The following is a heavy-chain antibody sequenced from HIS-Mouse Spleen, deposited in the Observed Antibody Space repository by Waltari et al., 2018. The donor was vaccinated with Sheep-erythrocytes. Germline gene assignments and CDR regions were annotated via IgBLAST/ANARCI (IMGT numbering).Heavy chain of an antibody. D-gene: IGHD4-17*01. Sequence: EVQLVESGGGLVKPGGSLRLSCAASGFTFSSYSMNWVRQAPGKGLEWVSSISSSSYIYYADSVKGRFTISRDNAKNSLYLQMNSLRAEDTAVYYCARVAAVTTYYFDYWGQGTLVTVSS. CDR1: GFTFSSYS. V-gene: IGHV3-21*01. CDR2: ISSSSYI. J-gene: IGHJ4*02. CDR3: ARVAAVTTYYFDY.